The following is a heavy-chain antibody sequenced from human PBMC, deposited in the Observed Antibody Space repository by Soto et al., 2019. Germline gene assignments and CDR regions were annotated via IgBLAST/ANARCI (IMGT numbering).Heavy chain of an antibody. Sequence: QVQLVQSGAEVKKPGSSVKVSCKASGGTFSSYAISWVRQAPGQGLEWMGGIIPIFGTANYAQKFQGRVTITAYKARSTAYMDLSSLRSEDTVWYYCSSGYISIWFDWYFDLLGSATPLTVSS. V-gene: IGHV1-69*06. D-gene: IGHD6-13*01. CDR1: GGTFSSYA. CDR3: SSGYISIWFDWYFDL. CDR2: IIPIFGTA. J-gene: IGHJ2*01.